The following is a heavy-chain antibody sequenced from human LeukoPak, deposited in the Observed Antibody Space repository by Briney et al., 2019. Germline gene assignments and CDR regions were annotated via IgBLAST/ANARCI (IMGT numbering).Heavy chain of an antibody. J-gene: IGHJ6*03. CDR3: ARGVYDFWSGYYSYYYYYMDV. V-gene: IGHV4-34*01. CDR1: GGSFSGYY. Sequence: PSETLSLTCAVYGGSFSGYYWSWIRQPPGKGLEWIGEINHSGSTNYNPSLKSRVTISVDTSKNQFFLKLSSVTAADTAVYYCARGVYDFWSGYYSYYYYYMDVWGKGTTVTVSS. CDR2: INHSGST. D-gene: IGHD3-3*01.